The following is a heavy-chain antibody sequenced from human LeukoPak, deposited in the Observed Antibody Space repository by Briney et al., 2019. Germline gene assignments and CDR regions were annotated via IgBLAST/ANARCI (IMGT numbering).Heavy chain of an antibody. Sequence: SETLSLTCTVSGGSISGSTYSWGWIRQPPGKGLEWIGSIYYSGTTYYNPSLKSRVTISVDTSKNQFSPKLTSVTAADTAVYFCARRGTTWATVDVWGQGTTVTVSS. V-gene: IGHV4-39*01. CDR1: GGSISGSTYS. CDR3: ARRGTTWATVDV. D-gene: IGHD1-14*01. J-gene: IGHJ6*02. CDR2: IYYSGTT.